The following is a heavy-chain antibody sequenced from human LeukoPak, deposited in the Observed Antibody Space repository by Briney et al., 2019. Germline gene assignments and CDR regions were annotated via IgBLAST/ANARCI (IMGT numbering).Heavy chain of an antibody. D-gene: IGHD3-22*01. CDR1: GFTFSCYS. CDR3: ARGGSSGYTYYFDY. CDR2: ISSSSSTI. V-gene: IGHV3-48*04. J-gene: IGHJ4*02. Sequence: GGSLRLSCAASGFTFSCYSMNWVRQAPGKGLEWVSYISSSSSTIYYADSVKGRFTISRDNAKNSLYLQMNSLRAEDTAVYYCARGGSSGYTYYFDYWGQGTLVTVSS.